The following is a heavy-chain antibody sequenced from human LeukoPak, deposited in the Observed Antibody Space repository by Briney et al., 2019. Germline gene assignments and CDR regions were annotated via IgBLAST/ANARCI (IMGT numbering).Heavy chain of an antibody. V-gene: IGHV3-49*04. D-gene: IGHD6-19*01. CDR2: IRSKAYGGTT. Sequence: GGSLILSCTASGFTFGDYAMSWVRQAPGKGLEWVGFIRSKAYGGTTEYAASVKGRFTISRDDSKSIAYLQMNSLKTEDTAVYYCTREDIAVADYWGQGTLVTVSS. CDR3: TREDIAVADY. CDR1: GFTFGDYA. J-gene: IGHJ4*02.